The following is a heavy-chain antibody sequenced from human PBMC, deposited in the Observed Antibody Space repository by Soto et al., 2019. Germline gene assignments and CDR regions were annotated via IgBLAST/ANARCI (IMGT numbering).Heavy chain of an antibody. CDR1: GGSINSHF. Sequence: QVQLQESGPGLVKPSETLSLTCTVSGGSINSHFWTWIRQPPGTGLECIGYIHPSGRTHYNPSLKSRVTMSIDTSKDQSSLKLTSVTAADPAVYYGVRGWNVPGWLDPWGQGTRVTVSS. CDR3: VRGWNVPGWLDP. J-gene: IGHJ5*02. D-gene: IGHD3-10*02. CDR2: IHPSGRT. V-gene: IGHV4-59*11.